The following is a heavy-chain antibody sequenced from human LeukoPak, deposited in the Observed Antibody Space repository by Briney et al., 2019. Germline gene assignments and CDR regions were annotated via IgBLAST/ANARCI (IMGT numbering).Heavy chain of an antibody. CDR3: ARELGTTGTTRSGVVDY. D-gene: IGHD1-1*01. V-gene: IGHV1-2*02. Sequence: EASVKVSCKASGYTFTGYYMHWVRQAPGQGLEWMGWINPNSGGTNYAQKFQGRVTMTRDTSISTAYMELSRLRSDDTAVYYCARELGTTGTTRSGVVDYWGQGTLVTVSS. CDR2: INPNSGGT. CDR1: GYTFTGYY. J-gene: IGHJ4*02.